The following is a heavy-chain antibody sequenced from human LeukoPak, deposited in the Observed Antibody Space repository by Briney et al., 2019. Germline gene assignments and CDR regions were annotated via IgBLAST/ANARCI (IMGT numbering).Heavy chain of an antibody. Sequence: SETLSLTCTVSGGSLSSSHYYWGWIRQPPAKGLEWIGTIYYSGSTYYNPSLKSRVTISVDTSKNQFSLGLNSVTAADTAVYYCARSSAAGGTFENWFDPWGQGTLVTVSS. CDR2: IYYSGST. D-gene: IGHD6-13*01. CDR3: ARSSAAGGTFENWFDP. V-gene: IGHV4-39*07. CDR1: GGSLSSSHYY. J-gene: IGHJ5*02.